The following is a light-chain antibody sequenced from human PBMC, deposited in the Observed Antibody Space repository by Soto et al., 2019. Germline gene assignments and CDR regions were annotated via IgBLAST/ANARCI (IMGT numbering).Light chain of an antibody. CDR2: DAS. V-gene: IGKV3-20*01. J-gene: IGKJ1*01. Sequence: EIVLTQSPGTLSLSPGERATLSCRASQSVSSSSLAWYQQRPGQAPRLLIYDASSRATGIPDRFSGSGSGTDFTLTISSLEPEDFAVYYCQQYGRSWTFGQGTKVEIK. CDR1: QSVSSSS. CDR3: QQYGRSWT.